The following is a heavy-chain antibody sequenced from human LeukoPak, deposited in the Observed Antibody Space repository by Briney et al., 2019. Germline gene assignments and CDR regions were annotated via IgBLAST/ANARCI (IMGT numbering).Heavy chain of an antibody. CDR2: IKQDGSEK. CDR1: GFTSSSYW. CDR3: ALRGTVRVY. D-gene: IGHD1-1*01. J-gene: IGHJ4*02. Sequence: GGSLRLSCAASGFTSSSYWMSWVRQAPGKGLEWVANIKQDGSEKYYVDSVKGRFTISRDNAKNSLYLQMNSLRAEDTAVYYCALRGTVRVYWGQGTLVTVSS. V-gene: IGHV3-7*03.